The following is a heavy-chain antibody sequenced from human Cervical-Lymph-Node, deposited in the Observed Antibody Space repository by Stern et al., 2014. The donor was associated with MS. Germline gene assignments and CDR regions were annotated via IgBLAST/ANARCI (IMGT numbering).Heavy chain of an antibody. D-gene: IGHD5-18*01. Sequence: QITLKESGPTLGKPTQTLTLTCTFSGVSLSTNGVGVGWIRQPPGKDLEGLALIYWDDDKRYSPSLKSRLTITKDTSKNQVVLTMTNMDPVDTATYYCAHGLEIRLWAAYWGQGTLVTVSS. J-gene: IGHJ4*02. CDR2: IYWDDDK. V-gene: IGHV2-5*02. CDR3: AHGLEIRLWAAY. CDR1: GVSLSTNGVG.